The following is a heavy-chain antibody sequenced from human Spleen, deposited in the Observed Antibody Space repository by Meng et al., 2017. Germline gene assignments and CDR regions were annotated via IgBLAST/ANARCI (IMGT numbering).Heavy chain of an antibody. CDR1: GYTFTSYG. J-gene: IGHJ3*02. D-gene: IGHD3-22*01. V-gene: IGHV1-18*01. Sequence: ASVNVSCKASGYTFTSYGISWVRQAPGQGLEWMGWISAYNGNTNYAQKLQGRVTMTTDTSTSTAYMELRSLRSDDTAVYYCARDRDTMIVVEDAFDIWGQGTMVTVSS. CDR3: ARDRDTMIVVEDAFDI. CDR2: ISAYNGNT.